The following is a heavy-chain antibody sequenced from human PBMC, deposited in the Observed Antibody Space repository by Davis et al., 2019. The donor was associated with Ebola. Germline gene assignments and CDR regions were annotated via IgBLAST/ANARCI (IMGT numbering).Heavy chain of an antibody. CDR2: MNPNSGNT. Sequence: ASVKVSCKASGYTFTSYDINWVRQATGQGLEWMGWMNPNSGNTGYAQKFQGRVTMTRNTSISTAYMELSSLRSEDTAVYYCARVRGIAAVKYFQHWGQGTLVTVSS. D-gene: IGHD6-13*01. CDR3: ARVRGIAAVKYFQH. J-gene: IGHJ1*01. CDR1: GYTFTSYD. V-gene: IGHV1-8*01.